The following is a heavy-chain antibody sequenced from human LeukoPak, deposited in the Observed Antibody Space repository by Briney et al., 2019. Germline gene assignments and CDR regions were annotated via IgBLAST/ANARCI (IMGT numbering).Heavy chain of an antibody. D-gene: IGHD3-10*01. V-gene: IGHV3-11*05. CDR3: ARDRSPITMVRGVSWFDP. CDR2: ISSSSSYT. CDR1: GFTFSDYY. J-gene: IGHJ5*02. Sequence: PGGSLRLSCAASGFTFSDYYMSWIRQAPGKGLEWVSYISSSSSYTNYADSVRGRFTISRDNAKNSLYLQMNSLRAEDTAVHYCARDRSPITMVRGVSWFDPWGQGTLVTVSS.